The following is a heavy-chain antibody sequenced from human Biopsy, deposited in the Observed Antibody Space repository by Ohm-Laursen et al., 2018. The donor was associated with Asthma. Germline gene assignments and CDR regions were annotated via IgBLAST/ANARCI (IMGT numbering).Heavy chain of an antibody. CDR1: GFTFSSFG. J-gene: IGHJ4*02. CDR2: VSWNSGSI. V-gene: IGHV3-9*01. CDR3: VKDIRLQLWGFDS. D-gene: IGHD6-13*01. Sequence: SLRLSCSASGFTFSSFGMHWVRQAPGKGLEWVSGVSWNSGSIDYADSVKGRFTISRDNAKNSLYLQMNSLRGADTALYYCVKDIRLQLWGFDSWGQGTLVTVSS.